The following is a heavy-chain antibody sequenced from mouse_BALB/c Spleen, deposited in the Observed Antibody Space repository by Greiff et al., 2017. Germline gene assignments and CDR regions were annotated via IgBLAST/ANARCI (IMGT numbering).Heavy chain of an antibody. Sequence: VQLQQSAAELARPGASVKMSCKASGYTFTSYTMHWVKQRPGQGLEWIGYINPSSGYTEYNQKFKDKTTLTADKSSSTAYMQLSSLTSEDSAVYYCARAGYGSSSWCAYWGQGTLVTVSA. CDR2: INPSSGYT. J-gene: IGHJ3*01. CDR3: ARAGYGSSSWCAY. CDR1: GYTFTSYT. V-gene: IGHV1-4*02. D-gene: IGHD1-1*01.